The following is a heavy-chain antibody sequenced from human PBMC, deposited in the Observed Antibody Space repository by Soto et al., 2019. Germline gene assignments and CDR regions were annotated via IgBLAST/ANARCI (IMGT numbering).Heavy chain of an antibody. V-gene: IGHV3-20*04. CDR2: VSWNGGST. Sequence: EVQLVESGGGVLRPGGSLRLSCAASGFTIDDYGMSWARQAPGKGLEWVSGVSWNGGSTGYADSLKGRFTISRDNAKNSLYLQMNSLRAEDTAFYYCVRGASLNFDYWGQGTLVTVSS. CDR1: GFTIDDYG. D-gene: IGHD1-26*01. J-gene: IGHJ4*02. CDR3: VRGASLNFDY.